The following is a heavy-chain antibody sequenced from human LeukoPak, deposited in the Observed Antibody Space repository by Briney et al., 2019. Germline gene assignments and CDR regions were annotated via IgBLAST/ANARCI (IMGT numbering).Heavy chain of an antibody. V-gene: IGHV4-34*01. CDR1: GGSFSGYY. Sequence: SETLSLTCAVYGGSFSGYYWSWIRQPPGKGLEWIGEINHSGSTNYNPSLKSRVTISVDTSKNQFSLKLSSVTAADTAVYYCARSYYDSSGYPIYYFDYWGQGTLVTVSS. J-gene: IGHJ4*02. D-gene: IGHD3-22*01. CDR3: ARSYYDSSGYPIYYFDY. CDR2: INHSGST.